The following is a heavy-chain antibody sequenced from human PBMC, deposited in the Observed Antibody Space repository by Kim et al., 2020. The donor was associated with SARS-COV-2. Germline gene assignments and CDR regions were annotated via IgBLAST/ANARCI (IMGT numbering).Heavy chain of an antibody. CDR2: IYDRGST. J-gene: IGHJ4*02. CDR3: ARQHPYGSGSYAPVYFDS. D-gene: IGHD3-10*01. Sequence: SETLSLTCTVSGGTISSSGSYWGWIRQPPGKGLEWIATIYDRGSTYYNPSLKSRFAISVDTSKNQFSLKVNSVTTADKAVYYCARQHPYGSGSYAPVYFDSWGQGTLVTVSS. CDR1: GGTISSSGSY. V-gene: IGHV4-39*01.